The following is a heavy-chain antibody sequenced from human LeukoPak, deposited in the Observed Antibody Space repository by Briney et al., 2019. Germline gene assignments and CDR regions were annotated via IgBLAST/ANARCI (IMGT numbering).Heavy chain of an antibody. CDR1: GFTFSSYG. CDR3: ARDMEEQWPSDAFDI. Sequence: GGSLRLSCAASGFTFSSYGMNWVRQDPGKGLEWVSSISSSSSYIYYADSVKGRFTISRDNAKNSLYLQMNSLRAEDTAVYYCARDMEEQWPSDAFDIWGQGTMVTVSS. D-gene: IGHD6-19*01. CDR2: ISSSSSYI. J-gene: IGHJ3*02. V-gene: IGHV3-21*01.